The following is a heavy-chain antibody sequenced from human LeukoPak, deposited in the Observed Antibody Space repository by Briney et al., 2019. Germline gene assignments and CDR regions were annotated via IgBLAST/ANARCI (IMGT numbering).Heavy chain of an antibody. CDR2: ISYDGSNK. V-gene: IGHV3-30*18. Sequence: GGSLRLSCAASGFTFSNYGMYWVRQAPGKGLEWVAVISYDGSNKYYADSVKGRFTISRDNSKNTLYLQMNSLRAEDTAVYYCAKDLTRVVPAAITLNYYYYYYSMDVWGQGTTVTVSS. CDR1: GFTFSNYG. D-gene: IGHD2-2*01. J-gene: IGHJ6*02. CDR3: AKDLTRVVPAAITLNYYYYYYSMDV.